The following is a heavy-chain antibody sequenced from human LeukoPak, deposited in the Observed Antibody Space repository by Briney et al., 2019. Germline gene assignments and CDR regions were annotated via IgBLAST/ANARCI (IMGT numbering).Heavy chain of an antibody. CDR2: IFDGKTI. CDR3: ASGAWAARLNS. Sequence: SDTLSLTCAVYGESLNYYYWSWIRQSPGKGLEWIGVIFDGKTINYNPSLKGRVTISAATSSQQFSLNLKPVTAADTAVYFCASGAWAARLNSWAQGALVIVSS. J-gene: IGHJ4*02. V-gene: IGHV4-34*12. CDR1: GESLNYYY. D-gene: IGHD4-23*01.